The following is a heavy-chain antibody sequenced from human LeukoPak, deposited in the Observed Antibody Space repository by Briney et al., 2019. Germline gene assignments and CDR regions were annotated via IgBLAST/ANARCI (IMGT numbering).Heavy chain of an antibody. J-gene: IGHJ4*02. D-gene: IGHD3-10*01. Sequence: PGGSLRLSCAASGFTFSSYSMNWVRQAPGKGLEWVSSISSSSSYIYYADSVKGRFTISRDNAKNSLYLQMNSLRAEDTAVYYCARPHYYGSGSYYNGYYFDYWGQGTLVTVSS. CDR3: ARPHYYGSGSYYNGYYFDY. V-gene: IGHV3-21*01. CDR2: ISSSSSYI. CDR1: GFTFSSYS.